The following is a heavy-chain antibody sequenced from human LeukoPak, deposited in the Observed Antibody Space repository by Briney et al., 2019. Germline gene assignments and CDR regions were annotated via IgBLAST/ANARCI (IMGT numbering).Heavy chain of an antibody. CDR2: ISYDGSDR. V-gene: IGHV3-30*18. J-gene: IGHJ3*02. CDR1: GFILSRYG. Sequence: PGGSLRLSCEVSGFILSRYGMHWVRQAPGKGLEWVAFISYDGSDRYYVDSVKGRFTVSRDNSKNTLYLQMNSLRAEDTAVYYCAKKCGGDCYADAFDIWGQGTIVTVFS. CDR3: AKKCGGDCYADAFDI. D-gene: IGHD2-21*02.